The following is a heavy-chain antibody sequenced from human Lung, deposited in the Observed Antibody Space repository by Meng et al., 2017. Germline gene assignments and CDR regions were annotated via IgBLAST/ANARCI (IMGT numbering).Heavy chain of an antibody. CDR2: INTNTGDP. CDR3: ARKKWLATGEVH. Sequence: QVQLGQSGPELKKPGASAMMSCKASGYTFTNYAMNWVRQAPGQGLEWMGWINTNTGDPTYAQGFTGRFVFSLDTSVSTAYLQISSLKTEDTAVYYCARKKWLATGEVHWGQGTLVTVSS. V-gene: IGHV7-4-1*02. D-gene: IGHD6-19*01. CDR1: GYTFTNYA. J-gene: IGHJ4*02.